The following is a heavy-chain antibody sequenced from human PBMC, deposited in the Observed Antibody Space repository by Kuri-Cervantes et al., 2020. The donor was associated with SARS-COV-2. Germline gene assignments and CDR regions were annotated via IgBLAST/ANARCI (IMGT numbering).Heavy chain of an antibody. CDR1: GYSISRGYY. V-gene: IGHV4-38-2*02. Sequence: SCTVSGYSISRGYYWGWIRQPPGKGLEWIGSIYHIWSTYYTPSLKSRVTISVGRSKNQFSLKVSSVTAADTAGYYCATYDLQYGYYFDYWGQGTLVTVSS. CDR3: ATYDLQYGYYFDY. J-gene: IGHJ4*02. D-gene: IGHD4-11*01. CDR2: IYHIWST.